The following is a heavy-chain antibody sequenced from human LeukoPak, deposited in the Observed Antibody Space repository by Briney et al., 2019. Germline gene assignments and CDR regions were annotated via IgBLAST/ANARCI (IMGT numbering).Heavy chain of an antibody. CDR1: GYTLTELS. V-gene: IGHV1-24*01. CDR3: ARDQAGTYYYDSSGPGD. CDR2: FDPEDGET. J-gene: IGHJ4*02. Sequence: ASVKVSCKVSGYTLTELSMHWVRQAPGKGLEWMGGFDPEDGETIYAQKFQGRVTMTRDTSTSTVYMELSSLRSEDTAVYYCARDQAGTYYYDSSGPGDWGQGTLVTVSS. D-gene: IGHD3-22*01.